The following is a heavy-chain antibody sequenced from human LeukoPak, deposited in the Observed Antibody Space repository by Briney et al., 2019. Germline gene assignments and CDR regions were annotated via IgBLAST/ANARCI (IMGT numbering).Heavy chain of an antibody. V-gene: IGHV4-39*07. CDR1: GGSTSSRTYY. CDR2: IYYSGGT. J-gene: IGHJ6*03. CDR3: ARTRPKYYYGSGSYFNYYYYMDV. Sequence: PSETLSLTCTVSGGSTSSRTYYWSWIRQSPGKGLEWVGSIYYSGGTYYNPSLKSRVTISVDTSKNQFSLKLSSVTAADTAVYYCARTRPKYYYGSGSYFNYYYYMDVWGKGTTVTVSS. D-gene: IGHD3-10*01.